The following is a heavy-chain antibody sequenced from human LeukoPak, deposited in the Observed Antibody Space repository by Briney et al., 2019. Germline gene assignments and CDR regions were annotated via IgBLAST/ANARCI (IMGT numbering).Heavy chain of an antibody. Sequence: GGSLRLSCAASGFTFSTYAMSWVRQAAGKGLEWVSLISGSGGGTYYADSVKGRFTISRDNSKNTLYLQLNSLRAEDTAVYYCARGGSVLLWFGTAFDYWGQGTLVTVSS. CDR2: ISGSGGGT. CDR3: ARGGSVLLWFGTAFDY. D-gene: IGHD3-10*01. J-gene: IGHJ4*02. V-gene: IGHV3-23*01. CDR1: GFTFSTYA.